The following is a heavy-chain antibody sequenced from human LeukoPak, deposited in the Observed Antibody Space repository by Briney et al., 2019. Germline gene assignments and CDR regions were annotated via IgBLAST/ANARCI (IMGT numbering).Heavy chain of an antibody. CDR2: INHSGST. Sequence: SETLSLTCAVYGGSFSGYYWSWIRQPPGKGLEWIGEINHSGSTNYNPSLKSRVTISVDTSKNQFSLKLSSVTAADTAVYYCALRAQTYYYDSSGFVYWGQGTLVTVSS. V-gene: IGHV4-34*01. D-gene: IGHD3-22*01. J-gene: IGHJ4*02. CDR3: ALRAQTYYYDSSGFVY. CDR1: GGSFSGYY.